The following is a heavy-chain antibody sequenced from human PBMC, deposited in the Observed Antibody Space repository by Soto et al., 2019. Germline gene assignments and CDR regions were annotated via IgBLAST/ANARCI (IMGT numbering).Heavy chain of an antibody. V-gene: IGHV4-34*01. D-gene: IGHD6-19*01. Sequence: QVQLQQWGAGLLKPSETLSLTCAVYGGSFSGYYWSWIRQPPGKGLEWIGDINHSGSTNYNPSLNIRVTISVATSKSQGSLKLSSVTAADTAVYYCAINRGWYVRWFDPWGQGTLVTVSS. J-gene: IGHJ5*02. CDR3: AINRGWYVRWFDP. CDR1: GGSFSGYY. CDR2: INHSGST.